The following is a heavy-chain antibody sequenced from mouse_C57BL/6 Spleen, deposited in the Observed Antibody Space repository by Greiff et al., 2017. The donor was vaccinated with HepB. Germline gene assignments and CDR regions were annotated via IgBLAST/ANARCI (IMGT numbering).Heavy chain of an antibody. CDR2: INPSTGGT. CDR3: ARNGDYPWFAY. V-gene: IGHV1-42*01. J-gene: IGHJ3*01. D-gene: IGHD2-4*01. Sequence: EVQLQQSGPELVKPGASVKISCKASGYSFTGYYMNWVKQSPEKSLEWIGEINPSTGGTTYNQKFKAKATLTVDKSSSTAYMQLKSLTSEDSAVYYCARNGDYPWFAYWGQGTLVTVSA. CDR1: GYSFTGYY.